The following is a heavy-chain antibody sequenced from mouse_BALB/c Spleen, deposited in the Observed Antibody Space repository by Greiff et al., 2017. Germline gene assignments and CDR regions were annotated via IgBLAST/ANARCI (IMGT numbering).Heavy chain of an antibody. J-gene: IGHJ4*01. CDR1: GFTFSSFG. CDR3: ARNYDYDGNAMDY. Sequence: EVQLVESGGGLVQPGGSRKLSCAASGFTFSSFGMHWVRQAPEKGLEWVAYISSGSSTIYYADTVKGRFTISRDNPKNTLFLQMTSLRSEDTAMYYCARNYDYDGNAMDYWGQGTSVTVSS. CDR2: ISSGSSTI. V-gene: IGHV5-17*02. D-gene: IGHD2-4*01.